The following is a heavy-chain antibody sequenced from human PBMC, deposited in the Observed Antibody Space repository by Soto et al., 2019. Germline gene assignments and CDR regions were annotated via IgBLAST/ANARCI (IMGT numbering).Heavy chain of an antibody. D-gene: IGHD1-26*01. CDR3: AKVGPSYYYSMDV. CDR2: ISGSGRTI. J-gene: IGHJ6*02. CDR1: GLDFSSEV. Sequence: HPGGSLRLSCAASGLDFSSEVMCWVRQAPGKGLEWVWSISGSGRTIYHGDSMRGRFAISRDNSKNSLYLQLNNLRVDDTAVYYCAKVGPSYYYSMDVWGQGTTVTVSS. V-gene: IGHV3-23*01.